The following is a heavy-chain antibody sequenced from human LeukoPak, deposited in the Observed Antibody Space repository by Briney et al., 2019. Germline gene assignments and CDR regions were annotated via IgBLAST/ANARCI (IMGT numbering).Heavy chain of an antibody. Sequence: PSQTLSLTCNVSGGSISSGGYYWSWIRQHPGKGLEWLGYIYYSGSTYYNPSLKSRVTISVDTSKNQFSLKLSSVTAADTAVYYCARDPYSSSWSFDYWGQGTLVTVSS. CDR1: GGSISSGGYY. J-gene: IGHJ4*02. D-gene: IGHD6-13*01. CDR2: IYYSGST. V-gene: IGHV4-31*03. CDR3: ARDPYSSSWSFDY.